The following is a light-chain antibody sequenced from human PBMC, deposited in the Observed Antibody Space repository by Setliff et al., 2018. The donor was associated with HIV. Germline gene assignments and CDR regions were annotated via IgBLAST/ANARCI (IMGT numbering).Light chain of an antibody. CDR3: QVWHSSSDHPYV. Sequence: QSALTQPASVSGSPGRSITISCTGTSSDVGNYNLVSWYQQHPGKAPKLMIYEVSKRPSGVSNRFSGSKSGNTASLTISRVEAGDEADYYCQVWHSSSDHPYVFGTGTKVTVL. CDR1: SSDVGNYNL. CDR2: EVS. J-gene: IGLJ1*01. V-gene: IGLV2-14*02.